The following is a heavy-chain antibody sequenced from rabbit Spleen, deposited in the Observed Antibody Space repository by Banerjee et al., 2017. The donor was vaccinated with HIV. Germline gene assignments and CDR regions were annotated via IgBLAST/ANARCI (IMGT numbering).Heavy chain of an antibody. D-gene: IGHD8-1*01. Sequence: EQLEESGGGLVKPEGSLTLTCKASGFDFSRGYDMCWVRQAPGKGLEWIGCIYTGNVKTYYASWAKGRFTISKTSSTTVTLQMTSLTVADTATYFCARDAGSGHYIDAYFDLWGQGTLVTVS. CDR1: GFDFSRGYD. J-gene: IGHJ4*01. CDR3: ARDAGSGHYIDAYFDL. CDR2: IYTGNVKT. V-gene: IGHV1S45*01.